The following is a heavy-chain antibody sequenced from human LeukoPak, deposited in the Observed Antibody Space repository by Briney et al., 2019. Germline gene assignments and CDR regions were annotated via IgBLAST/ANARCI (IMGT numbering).Heavy chain of an antibody. J-gene: IGHJ6*02. D-gene: IGHD1-26*01. CDR2: IYYSGST. V-gene: IGHV4-30-4*02. Sequence: SETLSLTCTVPGGSISSGDYYWSWIRQPPGKGLEWIGYIYYSGSTYYNPSLKSRVTISVDTSKNQFSLKLSSVTAADTAVYYCARGRSGSYNYGMDVWGQGTTVTVSS. CDR3: ARGRSGSYNYGMDV. CDR1: GGSISSGDYY.